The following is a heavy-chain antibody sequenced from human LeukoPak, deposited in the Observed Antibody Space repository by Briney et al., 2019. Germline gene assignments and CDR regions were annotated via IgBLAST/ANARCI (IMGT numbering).Heavy chain of an antibody. Sequence: GASVKVSYKTSGGTFNNSAISWVRQAPGQGLEWLGGIMPLFGTAGYAQKFQGRATITKDESTRTVYLELTSLTSDDTAVYYCARDVHGDYGSGWFDPWGQGTLVSVSS. CDR1: GGTFNNSA. V-gene: IGHV1-69*05. CDR3: ARDVHGDYGSGWFDP. D-gene: IGHD4-17*01. CDR2: IMPLFGTA. J-gene: IGHJ5*02.